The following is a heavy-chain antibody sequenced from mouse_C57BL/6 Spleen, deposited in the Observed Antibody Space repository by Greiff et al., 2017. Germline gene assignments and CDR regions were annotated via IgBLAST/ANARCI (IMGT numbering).Heavy chain of an antibody. CDR3: ARTGSKGDAMDY. CDR1: GYAFSSSW. Sequence: QVQLQQSGPELVKPGASVKISCKASGYAFSSSWMNWVKQRPGKGLEWIGRIYPGDGDTNYNGKFKGKATLTADKSSSTAYMQLSSLTSEDSAVDVCARTGSKGDAMDYWGQGTSVTVSS. D-gene: IGHD1-3*01. J-gene: IGHJ4*01. V-gene: IGHV1-82*01. CDR2: IYPGDGDT.